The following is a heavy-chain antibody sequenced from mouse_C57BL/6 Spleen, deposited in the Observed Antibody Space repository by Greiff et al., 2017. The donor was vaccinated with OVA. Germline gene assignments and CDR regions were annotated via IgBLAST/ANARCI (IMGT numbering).Heavy chain of an antibody. CDR1: GFSLTSYG. J-gene: IGHJ3*01. Sequence: VQLQESGPGLVAPSQSLSITCTVSGFSLTSYGVHWVRQPPGKGLEWLVVLWSDGSTTYNSALKSRLSISQDKSKSQVFLKMNRLQTDDTAMYYCARHETGTAWFAYWGQGTLVTVSA. V-gene: IGHV2-6-1*01. D-gene: IGHD4-1*01. CDR3: ARHETGTAWFAY. CDR2: LWSDGST.